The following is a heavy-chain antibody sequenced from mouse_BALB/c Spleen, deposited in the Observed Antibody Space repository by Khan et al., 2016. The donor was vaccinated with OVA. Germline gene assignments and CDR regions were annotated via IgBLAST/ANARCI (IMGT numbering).Heavy chain of an antibody. D-gene: IGHD2-3*01. CDR1: GFTFSGFG. Sequence: EVELVESGGGLVQTGGSRKLSCAASGFTFSGFGMHWVRQAPEKGLEWVAYISSDTNTIYYADTVKGRFTISSDNPKNTLFLLMTSLRSEDTAMYYCARTGYYYFDYWGQGTTLTVSS. CDR3: ARTGYYYFDY. J-gene: IGHJ2*01. V-gene: IGHV5-17*02. CDR2: ISSDTNTI.